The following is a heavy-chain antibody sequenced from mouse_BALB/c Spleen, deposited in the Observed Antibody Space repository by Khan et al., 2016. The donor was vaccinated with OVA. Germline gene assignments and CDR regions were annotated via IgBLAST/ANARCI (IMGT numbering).Heavy chain of an antibody. CDR1: GFYLTGYV. J-gene: IGHJ2*01. V-gene: IGHV2-9*02. CDR3: ARLEDI. D-gene: IGHD1-3*01. CDR2: IGPVGGK. Sequence: QVRLKDPGLGLVPPSQSLSSLCPFPGFYLTGYVYNGVPQPPGKGLVGLGEIGPVGGKNYNPALRYRLSISKDKSKSQVFLKMNSLQTDDTAMYYCARLEDIWGQGTTRTVSS.